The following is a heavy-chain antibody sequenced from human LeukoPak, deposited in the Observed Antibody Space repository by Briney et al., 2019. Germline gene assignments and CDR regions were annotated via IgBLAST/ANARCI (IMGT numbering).Heavy chain of an antibody. V-gene: IGHV5-51*01. D-gene: IGHD4-17*01. CDR3: ARDPTPGPYGDYFDY. CDR1: GYSFTSYW. J-gene: IGHJ4*02. Sequence: GESLKISCKGSGYSFTSYWIGWVRQMPGKGLEWMGIIYPGDSDTRYSPSFQGQVTISADKSIGTAYLQWSSLKASDTAMYYCARDPTPGPYGDYFDYWGQGTLVTVSS. CDR2: IYPGDSDT.